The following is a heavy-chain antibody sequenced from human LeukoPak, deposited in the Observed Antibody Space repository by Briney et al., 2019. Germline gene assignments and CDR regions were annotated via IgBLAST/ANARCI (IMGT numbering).Heavy chain of an antibody. Sequence: ASVKVSCKASGYTFTSYGISWVRQAPGQGLGWMGWISAYNGNTNYAQKLQGRVTMTTDTSTNTAYMELRSLRSDDTAVYYCARRAAVAGPRSYSFDIWGQGTMVTVSS. CDR1: GYTFTSYG. D-gene: IGHD6-19*01. V-gene: IGHV1-18*01. CDR3: ARRAAVAGPRSYSFDI. J-gene: IGHJ3*02. CDR2: ISAYNGNT.